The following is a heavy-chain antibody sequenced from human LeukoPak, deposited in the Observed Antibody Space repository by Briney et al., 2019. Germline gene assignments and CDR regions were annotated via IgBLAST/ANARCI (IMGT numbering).Heavy chain of an antibody. CDR3: AKDLGIAAAAMWGHAFDI. CDR2: VSWNIGSI. J-gene: IGHJ3*02. Sequence: PGRSLRLSCAASVFTFDDYAMHWVRPAPGKGLEWGSGVSWNIGSIGYADSVKGRFTMSRDNAKNSLYLQMNSLRAEDTALYYCAKDLGIAAAAMWGHAFDIWGQGTMVTVSS. V-gene: IGHV3-9*01. CDR1: VFTFDDYA. D-gene: IGHD6-13*01.